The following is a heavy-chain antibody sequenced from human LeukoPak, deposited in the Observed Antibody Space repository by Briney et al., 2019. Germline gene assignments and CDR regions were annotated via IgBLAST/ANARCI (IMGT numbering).Heavy chain of an antibody. CDR2: INHSGGT. CDR1: GGSFSGYY. CDR3: ARAPGDRDAFDI. V-gene: IGHV4-34*01. J-gene: IGHJ3*02. Sequence: PSETLSLTCAVYGGSFSGYYWSWIRQPPGKGLEWIGEINHSGGTNYNPSLKSRVTISVDTSKNQFSLKLSSVTAADTAVYYCARAPGDRDAFDIWGQGTMVTVSS. D-gene: IGHD7-27*01.